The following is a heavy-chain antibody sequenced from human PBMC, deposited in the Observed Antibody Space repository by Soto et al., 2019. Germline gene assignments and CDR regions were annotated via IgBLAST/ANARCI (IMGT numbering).Heavy chain of an antibody. J-gene: IGHJ5*02. CDR2: IYYSGST. Sequence: SETLSLTCTVSGVSISSGGYYLSWIRQHPGKGLEWIGYIYYSGSTYYNPSLKSRVTISVDTSKNQFSLKLSSVTAADTAVYYCARGELGNWFDPWGQGTLVTVSS. CDR1: GVSISSGGYY. D-gene: IGHD1-7*01. V-gene: IGHV4-31*03. CDR3: ARGELGNWFDP.